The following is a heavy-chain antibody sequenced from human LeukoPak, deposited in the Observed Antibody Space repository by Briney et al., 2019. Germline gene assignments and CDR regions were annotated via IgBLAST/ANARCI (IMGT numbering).Heavy chain of an antibody. J-gene: IGHJ3*02. V-gene: IGHV3-53*01. CDR3: ARDQADLRAFDI. Sequence: PGGSLRLSCAASGFTFSYYYMSWVRQAPGKGLEWVSVIYSGGSTYYADSVKGRFTISRDNSKNTLYLQMNSLRAEDTAVYYCARDQADLRAFDIWGQGTMVTVSS. CDR1: GFTFSYYY. D-gene: IGHD6-13*01. CDR2: IYSGGST.